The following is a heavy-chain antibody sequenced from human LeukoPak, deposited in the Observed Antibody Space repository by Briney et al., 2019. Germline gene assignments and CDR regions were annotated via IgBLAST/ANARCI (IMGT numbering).Heavy chain of an antibody. D-gene: IGHD5-18*01. V-gene: IGHV3-43D*04. CDR2: ISWNGGST. J-gene: IGHJ4*02. CDR3: ARDYATDTDMV. CDR1: GFTFDDRA. Sequence: GGSLRLSCGASGFTFDDRAMHWVRQAPGKGLEWVSLISWNGGSTYYADSVKGRFTISRDNSKNTLYLQMNSLRAEDTAVYYCARDYATDTDMVWGQGTLVTVSS.